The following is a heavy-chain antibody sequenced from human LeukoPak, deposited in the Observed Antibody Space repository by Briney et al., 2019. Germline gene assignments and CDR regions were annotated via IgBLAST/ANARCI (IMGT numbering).Heavy chain of an antibody. Sequence: PGGSLRLSCAASGFTFSSYAMNWVRQAPGKGLEWVSTITGSGGSTYCADSVKGRFTVSRDNSKNTLYLQMNSLRAEDTAVYYCAKDTIAAAGTRWFDPWGQGTLVTVSS. CDR2: ITGSGGST. CDR1: GFTFSSYA. CDR3: AKDTIAAAGTRWFDP. J-gene: IGHJ5*02. D-gene: IGHD6-13*01. V-gene: IGHV3-23*01.